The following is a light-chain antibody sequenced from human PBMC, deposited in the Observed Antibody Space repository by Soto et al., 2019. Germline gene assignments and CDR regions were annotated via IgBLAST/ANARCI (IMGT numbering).Light chain of an antibody. J-gene: IGKJ3*01. V-gene: IGKV3-20*01. CDR3: QQYGNSPFT. CDR2: GAS. Sequence: EIVLTQSPGTLSLSPGERATLSCRASQSISSSYLVWYQQKPGQAPRLLIYGASSRATGIPDRFSGSGSGTDFTLTISRLEPEDFAVYYCQQYGNSPFTFGPGTKVDIK. CDR1: QSISSSY.